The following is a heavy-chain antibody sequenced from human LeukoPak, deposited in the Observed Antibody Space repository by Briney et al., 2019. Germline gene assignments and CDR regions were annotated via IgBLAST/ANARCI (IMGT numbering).Heavy chain of an antibody. J-gene: IGHJ4*02. CDR1: GFTFSSYA. CDR3: ARVGQGYYGSGSYYNVYFDY. Sequence: GGSLRLSCAASGFTFSSYAMHWVRQAPGKGLEWVAVISYDGSNKYYADSVKGRFTISRDNSKNTLYLQMNSLRAEDTAVYYCARVGQGYYGSGSYYNVYFDYWGQGTLVTVSS. V-gene: IGHV3-30*04. CDR2: ISYDGSNK. D-gene: IGHD3-10*01.